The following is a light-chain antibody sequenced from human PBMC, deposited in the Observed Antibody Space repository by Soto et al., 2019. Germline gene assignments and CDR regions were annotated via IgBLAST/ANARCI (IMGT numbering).Light chain of an antibody. CDR2: GAF. J-gene: IGKJ4*01. Sequence: EIVLTQSPGTLSLSPGERATLSCRASQSLPNSYLAWYQQKPGQAPRLLIYGAFTRATGVPDRFTGSGSGTDFTLTISRLEPEDFAVFYCQQYGSSPPLTFGGGTKVEIK. V-gene: IGKV3-20*01. CDR3: QQYGSSPPLT. CDR1: QSLPNSY.